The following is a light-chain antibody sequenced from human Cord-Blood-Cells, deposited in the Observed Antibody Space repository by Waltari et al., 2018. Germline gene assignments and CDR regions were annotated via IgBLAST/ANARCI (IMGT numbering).Light chain of an antibody. CDR1: SSDVGGCNY. CDR2: EVS. J-gene: IGLJ1*01. Sequence: SALAQPASASGSPGQSIPISCPGTSSDVGGCNYVSWYQQHPGKATQLMIYEVSNRPSGVSNRFSGSKSGNTASLTISGLQAEDEADYYCSSYTSSSTYVFGTGTKVTVL. CDR3: SSYTSSSTYV. V-gene: IGLV2-14*01.